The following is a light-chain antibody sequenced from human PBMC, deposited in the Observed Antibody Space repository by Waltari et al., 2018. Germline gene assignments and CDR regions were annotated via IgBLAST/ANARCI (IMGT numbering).Light chain of an antibody. CDR2: DDS. V-gene: IGLV3-21*02. Sequence: SYVLTQPPSVSVAPGPTARITCGGNNLGSKRVHWYQQKSGQAPVLVVYDDSDRPSGIPERFSGSNSGNTATLTISRVEAGDEADYYCQVLDTSSDVVVFGGGTQLTVL. J-gene: IGLJ2*01. CDR1: NLGSKR. CDR3: QVLDTSSDVVV.